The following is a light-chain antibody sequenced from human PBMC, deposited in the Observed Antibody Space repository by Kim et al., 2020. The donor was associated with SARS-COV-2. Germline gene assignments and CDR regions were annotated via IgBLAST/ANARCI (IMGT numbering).Light chain of an antibody. CDR1: SLRSNY. CDR3: NSRDSSGNHVV. Sequence: ALGQTVRITCQGDSLRSNYASWYQQKPGQAPVLVIYGKNNRPSGIPDRCSCSSSGNTASLTITGAQAEDEADYSSNSRDSSGNHVVFGGGTQLTVL. J-gene: IGLJ2*01. V-gene: IGLV3-19*01. CDR2: GKN.